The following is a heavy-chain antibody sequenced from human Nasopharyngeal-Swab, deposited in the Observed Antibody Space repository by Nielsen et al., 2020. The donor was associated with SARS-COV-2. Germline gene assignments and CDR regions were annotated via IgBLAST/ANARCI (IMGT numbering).Heavy chain of an antibody. D-gene: IGHD1-26*01. V-gene: IGHV3-7*01. Sequence: WIRQSPGKGLEWVANIKQDGSEKYYVDSVKGRFTISRGNAKNSLYLQMNSLRAEDTAVYYCARDGLVGATTGFDIWGQGTMVTVSS. CDR2: IKQDGSEK. J-gene: IGHJ3*02. CDR3: ARDGLVGATTGFDI.